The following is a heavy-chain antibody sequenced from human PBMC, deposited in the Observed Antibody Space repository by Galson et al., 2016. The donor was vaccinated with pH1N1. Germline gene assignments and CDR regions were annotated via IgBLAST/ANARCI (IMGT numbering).Heavy chain of an antibody. CDR2: FDPQDGET. D-gene: IGHD3-10*01. J-gene: IGHJ4*02. CDR1: GYTLSQIS. Sequence: SVKVSCKVSGYTLSQISIHWVRQAPGKGLEWMGGFDPQDGETIYAQKFQGRVSMTEDTATDTAYMEMSSLRSDDTAVYYCATDLYFYGSLRKLYFDYWGPGTLVAVSS. CDR3: ATDLYFYGSLRKLYFDY. V-gene: IGHV1-24*01.